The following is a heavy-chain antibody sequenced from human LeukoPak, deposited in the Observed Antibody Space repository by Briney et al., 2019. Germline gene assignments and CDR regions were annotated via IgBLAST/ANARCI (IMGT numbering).Heavy chain of an antibody. CDR1: GFTFSSYW. D-gene: IGHD4-23*01. Sequence: GGSLRPSCAASGFTFSSYWMHWVRQAPGKGLVWVSRINSDGSSTSYADSVKGRFTISRDNAKNTLYLQMNSLRAEDTAVYYCARARGNPPRNFDYWGQGTLVTVSS. J-gene: IGHJ4*02. V-gene: IGHV3-74*01. CDR3: ARARGNPPRNFDY. CDR2: INSDGSST.